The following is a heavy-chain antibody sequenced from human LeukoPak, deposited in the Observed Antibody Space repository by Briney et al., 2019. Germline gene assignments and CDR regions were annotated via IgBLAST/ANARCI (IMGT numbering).Heavy chain of an antibody. J-gene: IGHJ6*02. CDR1: DGSISNYY. D-gene: IGHD2-2*01. V-gene: IGHV4-59*01. CDR2: IQYSGST. Sequence: SETLSLTCSVSDGSISNYYWTWIRQPPGKGLEWIGNIQYSGSTNFNPSLKSRVTVSVDTSKNQVSLKLRSVTAADTAVYYCARDSGLGYCSTTGCSYGLDVWGQGTTVFVS. CDR3: ARDSGLGYCSTTGCSYGLDV.